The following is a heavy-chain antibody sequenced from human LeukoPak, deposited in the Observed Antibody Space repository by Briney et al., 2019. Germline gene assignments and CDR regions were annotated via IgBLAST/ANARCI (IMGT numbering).Heavy chain of an antibody. CDR1: GFTFSSYA. CDR2: ISYDGSNK. V-gene: IGHV3-30-3*01. Sequence: GGSLRLSCAASGFTFSSYAMHWVRQAPGKGLEWVAVISYDGSNKYYADSVKGRFTISRDNSKNTLYLQMNSLRAEDTAVYYCAKALTVTAPRMDVWGQGTTVTVSS. J-gene: IGHJ6*02. D-gene: IGHD4-17*01. CDR3: AKALTVTAPRMDV.